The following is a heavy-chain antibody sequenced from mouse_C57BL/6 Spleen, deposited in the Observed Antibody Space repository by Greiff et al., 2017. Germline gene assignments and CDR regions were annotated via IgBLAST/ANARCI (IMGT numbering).Heavy chain of an antibody. CDR3: SNYCGSNYAMDY. D-gene: IGHD1-1*01. CDR1: GFTFSSYG. J-gene: IGHJ4*01. V-gene: IGHV5-6*02. CDR2: ISSDGSYT. Sequence: DVKLVESGGDLVKPGGSLKLSCAASGFTFSSYGMSWVRQTPDKRLEWVATISSDGSYTYYPDSVQGRFTISRDNAKNTLYLQMSSLKSDDTAMYYCSNYCGSNYAMDYWGQGTSVTISS.